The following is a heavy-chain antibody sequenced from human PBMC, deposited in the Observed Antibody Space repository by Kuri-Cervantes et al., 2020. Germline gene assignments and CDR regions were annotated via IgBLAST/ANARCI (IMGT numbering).Heavy chain of an antibody. Sequence: ASVKVSCKASGYTFTCYYMHWVRQAPGQGLELMGWINPNSGGTNYAQKFQGRVTMTRDTSISTAYMALCRLRSDDRAVYYCARGMWRISGSYDYWGQGSLVTVSS. CDR2: INPNSGGT. D-gene: IGHD1-26*01. J-gene: IGHJ4*02. CDR1: GYTFTCYY. CDR3: ARGMWRISGSYDY. V-gene: IGHV1-2*02.